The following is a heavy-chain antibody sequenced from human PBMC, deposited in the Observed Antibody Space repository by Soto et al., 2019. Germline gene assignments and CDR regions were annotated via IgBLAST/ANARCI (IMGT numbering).Heavy chain of an antibody. Sequence: PGGSLRLSCAASGFTFSSYSMNWVRQAPGKGLEWVSSISSSSSYIYYADSVRGRFTISRDNAKNSLYLQMNSLRAEDTAVYYCARGRQSRSHLWDYWGQGTLVTV. CDR1: GFTFSSYS. J-gene: IGHJ4*02. D-gene: IGHD3-16*01. V-gene: IGHV3-21*01. CDR3: ARGRQSRSHLWDY. CDR2: ISSSSSYI.